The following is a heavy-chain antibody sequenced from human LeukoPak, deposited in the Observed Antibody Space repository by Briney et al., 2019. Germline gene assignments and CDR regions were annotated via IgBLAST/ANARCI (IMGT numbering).Heavy chain of an antibody. CDR3: ALHYYDSSGYSTAYNWFDP. Sequence: SETLSLTCTVSGGSISSGGYYWSWIRQHPGEGLEWIGYIYYSGGTYYNPSLKSRVTISVDTSKLQFSLKLSAVTAADTAVYYCALHYYDSSGYSTAYNWFDPWGQGTLVTVSS. D-gene: IGHD3-22*01. CDR1: GGSISSGGYY. J-gene: IGHJ5*02. V-gene: IGHV4-31*03. CDR2: IYYSGGT.